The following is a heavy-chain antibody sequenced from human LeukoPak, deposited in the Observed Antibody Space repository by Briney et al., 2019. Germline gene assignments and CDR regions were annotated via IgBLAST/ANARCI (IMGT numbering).Heavy chain of an antibody. J-gene: IGHJ6*02. Sequence: GGSLRLSCEASGFSFDDFDMHWVRHAPGKGLEWVSRIGWNGRSIHYADSVKGRFTISRGNAKNSLYLQMNSLRAEDTALYYCAKDSDYFGSGSYYNFWDVWGQGTTVIVSS. CDR3: AKDSDYFGSGSYYNFWDV. CDR1: GFSFDDFD. CDR2: IGWNGRSI. D-gene: IGHD3-10*01. V-gene: IGHV3-9*01.